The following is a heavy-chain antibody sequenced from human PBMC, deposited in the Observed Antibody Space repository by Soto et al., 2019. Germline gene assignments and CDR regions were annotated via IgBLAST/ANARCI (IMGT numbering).Heavy chain of an antibody. Sequence: GGSLSLSCAASGFTFSSYAMSWVRQAPGKGLEWVSAISGSGGSTYYADSVKGRFTISRDNSKNTLYLQMNSLRAEDTAVYYCAKDRDIVVVVAATPLDYWGQGTLVTVSS. D-gene: IGHD2-15*01. CDR3: AKDRDIVVVVAATPLDY. J-gene: IGHJ4*02. CDR2: ISGSGGST. CDR1: GFTFSSYA. V-gene: IGHV3-23*01.